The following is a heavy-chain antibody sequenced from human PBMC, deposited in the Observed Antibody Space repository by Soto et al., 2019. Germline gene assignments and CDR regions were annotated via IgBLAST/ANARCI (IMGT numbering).Heavy chain of an antibody. D-gene: IGHD5-18*01. V-gene: IGHV4-34*01. CDR3: ARDRGYNYGNWFDP. Sequence: QVQLQQWGAGLLKPSETPSLTCAVYGGSFSGYYWTWIRQPPGTGLEWIGEINHSGSTNYNPSLKSRVTISVDTSKNQFSLKLSSVTAADTAVYYCARDRGYNYGNWFDPWGQGTLVTVSS. J-gene: IGHJ5*02. CDR2: INHSGST. CDR1: GGSFSGYY.